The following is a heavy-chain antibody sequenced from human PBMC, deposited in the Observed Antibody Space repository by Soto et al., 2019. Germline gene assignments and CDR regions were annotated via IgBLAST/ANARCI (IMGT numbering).Heavy chain of an antibody. CDR2: IDPSDSYT. CDR3: ARLVGDISTGYYVDY. D-gene: IGHD3-9*01. Sequence: PGESLKISCKGSGYSFTSYWISWVRQMPGKGLEWMGRIDPSDSYTNYSPSFQGHVTISADKSISTAYLQWSSLKASDTAMYYCARLVGDISTGYYVDYWGQGTLVTVSS. V-gene: IGHV5-10-1*01. CDR1: GYSFTSYW. J-gene: IGHJ4*02.